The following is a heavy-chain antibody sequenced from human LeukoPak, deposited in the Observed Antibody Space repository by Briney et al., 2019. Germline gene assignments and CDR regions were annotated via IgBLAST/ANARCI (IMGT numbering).Heavy chain of an antibody. Sequence: SVKVSCKASGGTFSSYAISWVRQAPGQGLEWMGGIIPIFGTANYAQKFQGRVTITADESTSTAYMELSSLRSEDTAVYYCARVQTKLLWFGELLNGYYGMDVWGKGTTVTVSS. J-gene: IGHJ6*04. CDR3: ARVQTKLLWFGELLNGYYGMDV. D-gene: IGHD3-10*01. CDR2: IIPIFGTA. CDR1: GGTFSSYA. V-gene: IGHV1-69*13.